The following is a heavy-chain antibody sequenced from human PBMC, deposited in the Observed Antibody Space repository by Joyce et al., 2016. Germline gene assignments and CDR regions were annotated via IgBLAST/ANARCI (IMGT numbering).Heavy chain of an antibody. CDR2: INYSGNT. J-gene: IGHJ5*02. D-gene: IGHD6-19*01. V-gene: IGHV4-34*01. Sequence: QVRLHQWGAGLLKPSETLSLPCAVYGGPFRGYCWCWVRPPPGKGLEWIGDINYSGNTNYRPSLKVRVTMSIDASKGQFSMKIRSVSAAYTATYYCARSQCLAPLGAWGKGSLVTVSS. CDR3: ARSQCLAPLGA. CDR1: GGPFRGYC.